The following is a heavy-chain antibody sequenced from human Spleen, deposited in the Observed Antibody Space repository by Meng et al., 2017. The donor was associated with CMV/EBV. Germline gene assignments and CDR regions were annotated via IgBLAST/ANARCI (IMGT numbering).Heavy chain of an antibody. CDR2: IIPILGIA. Sequence: SVKVSCKASGGTFSSYTISWVRQAPGQGLEWMGRIIPILGIANYAQKFQGRVTITADKSTSTAYMELSSLRSEDTAVYYCASGGSTSVSDWGYGMDVWGQGTTVTVS. CDR3: ASGGSTSVSDWGYGMDV. J-gene: IGHJ6*02. D-gene: IGHD2-2*01. CDR1: GGTFSSYT. V-gene: IGHV1-69*02.